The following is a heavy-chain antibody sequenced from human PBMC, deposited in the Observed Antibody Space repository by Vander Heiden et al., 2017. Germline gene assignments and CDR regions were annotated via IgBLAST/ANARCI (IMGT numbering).Heavy chain of an antibody. D-gene: IGHD3-16*01. J-gene: IGHJ6*02. CDR3: ARDRRIMGGMDV. V-gene: IGHV4-31*03. Sequence: QVQLQESGPGLVKPSQTLSLTCTVPGDSNSRGVYYWSWIRQHPGKGLEWIGYIFYSGRTYYNPSLKSRVTILVDTSKNHFSLKLNSVTAADTAVYYCARDRRIMGGMDVWGQGTTVTVSS. CDR1: GDSNSRGVYY. CDR2: IFYSGRT.